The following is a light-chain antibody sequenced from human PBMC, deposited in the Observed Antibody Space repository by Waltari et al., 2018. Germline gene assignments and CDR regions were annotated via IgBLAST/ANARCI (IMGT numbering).Light chain of an antibody. V-gene: IGLV2-14*03. CDR1: DSDVAGYNY. CDR2: DVS. Sequence: QSALTQPASVSGSPGQLTPLPCTGTDSDVAGYNYVSRYQQHPGKAPQLKIYDVSDRPSGVSNRFSGSKSGNTASLTISGLQAEDETDYYCSSYTSSSTRVVFGGGTKLTVL. J-gene: IGLJ2*01. CDR3: SSYTSSSTRVV.